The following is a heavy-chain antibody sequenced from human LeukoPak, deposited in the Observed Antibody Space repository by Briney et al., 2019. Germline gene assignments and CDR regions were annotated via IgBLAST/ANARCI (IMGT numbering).Heavy chain of an antibody. D-gene: IGHD4-17*01. CDR2: ISYDGSNK. V-gene: IGHV3-30-3*01. J-gene: IGHJ4*02. CDR1: GFTFSSYA. Sequence: GGALRLSCAASGFTFSSYAMHTVRQAPDKGLERVAVISYDGSNKYYADSVKGRFTISRDNSKITLYLQMNSLRAEDTAVYYCVRGPDYVSCGYWGQGTLVTVSS. CDR3: VRGPDYVSCGY.